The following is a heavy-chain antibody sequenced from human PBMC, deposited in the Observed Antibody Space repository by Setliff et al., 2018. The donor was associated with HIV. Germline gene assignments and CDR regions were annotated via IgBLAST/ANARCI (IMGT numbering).Heavy chain of an antibody. V-gene: IGHV1-2*02. CDR1: GYTFTAHH. Sequence: ASVKVSCKSSGYTFTAHHIHWVRQTPGQGPEWMGWIIPKSGETSYAEKFQGRVTMTTDTSTTADSMELTNLRSDDTAVYFCARMQAYYNFWRSTYYFDYWGQGTPVTGLL. J-gene: IGHJ4*02. D-gene: IGHD3-3*01. CDR3: ARMQAYYNFWRSTYYFDY. CDR2: IIPKSGET.